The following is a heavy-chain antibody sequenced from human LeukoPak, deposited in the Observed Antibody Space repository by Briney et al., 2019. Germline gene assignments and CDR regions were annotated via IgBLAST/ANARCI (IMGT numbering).Heavy chain of an antibody. CDR1: GFTFSSYG. D-gene: IGHD3-10*01. Sequence: PGRSLRLSCAAPGFTFSSYGMHWVRQAPGKGLEWVAAIWYDGSNKYYADSVKGRFTISRDNSKNTLYLQMNSLRAEDTAVYYCARDGSGTRYYYMDVWGKGTTVTVSS. V-gene: IGHV3-33*01. CDR2: IWYDGSNK. J-gene: IGHJ6*03. CDR3: ARDGSGTRYYYMDV.